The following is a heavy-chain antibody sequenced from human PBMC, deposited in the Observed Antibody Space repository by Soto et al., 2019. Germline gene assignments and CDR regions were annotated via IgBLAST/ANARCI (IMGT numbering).Heavy chain of an antibody. J-gene: IGHJ6*03. CDR1: GFTFRSYA. V-gene: IGHV3-23*01. D-gene: IGHD2-8*01. CDR2: ISGSGGST. CDR3: AKEVLDIVLMGPLSAMDV. Sequence: GGSLRLSCAASGFTFRSYAMSWVRQAPGKGLEWVSAISGSGGSTYYADSVKGRFTISRDNSKNRLYLQMNSLRAEDTAVYYCAKEVLDIVLMGPLSAMDVWGKGTTVTVSS.